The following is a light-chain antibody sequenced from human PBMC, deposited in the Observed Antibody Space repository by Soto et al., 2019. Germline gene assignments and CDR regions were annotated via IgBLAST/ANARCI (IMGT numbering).Light chain of an antibody. Sequence: EVVLTQSPATLSLSPGERATLSCRASQSVSIYLAWYQQKPGQAPRLLIYDASNRATGIPARFGGSGTGTDFTLTISSLEPEDFAVYYCQQRRNWPPITFGQGTRLEIK. CDR1: QSVSIY. CDR2: DAS. J-gene: IGKJ5*01. V-gene: IGKV3-11*01. CDR3: QQRRNWPPIT.